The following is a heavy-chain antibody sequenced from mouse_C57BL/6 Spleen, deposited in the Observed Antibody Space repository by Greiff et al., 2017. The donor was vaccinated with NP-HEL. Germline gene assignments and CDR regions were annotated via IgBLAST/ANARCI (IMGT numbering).Heavy chain of an antibody. J-gene: IGHJ1*03. CDR1: GFTFSDYY. D-gene: IGHD4-1*01. Sequence: EVQRVESEGGLVQPGSSMKLSCTASGFTFSDYYMAWVRQVPEKGLEWVANINYDGSSTYYPASLKSRSIISRHNAKNILYLQVSSLKSEDTATDYCASLGRGGYFDVWGTGTTVTVSS. V-gene: IGHV5-16*01. CDR2: INYDGSST. CDR3: ASLGRGGYFDV.